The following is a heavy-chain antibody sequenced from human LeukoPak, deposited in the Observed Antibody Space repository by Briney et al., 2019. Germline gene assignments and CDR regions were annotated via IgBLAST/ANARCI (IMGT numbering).Heavy chain of an antibody. CDR1: GYSFTSYW. CDR3: ARWAGSYGHAYYFDY. V-gene: IGHV5-51*01. D-gene: IGHD5-18*01. CDR2: IYPGDSDT. J-gene: IGHJ4*02. Sequence: GESLKISCKGSGYSFTSYWIGWVRQMPGKGLEWMGIIYPGDSDTRYSPSFQGQVTISADKSISTAYLQWSSLKASDTAMYYCARWAGSYGHAYYFDYWGQGTLVTVSS.